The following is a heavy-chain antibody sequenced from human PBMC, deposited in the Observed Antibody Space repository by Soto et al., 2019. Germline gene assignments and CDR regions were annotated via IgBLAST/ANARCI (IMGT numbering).Heavy chain of an antibody. CDR3: ARVPFYATSGSYYIDY. CDR2: INHSGST. D-gene: IGHD1-26*01. J-gene: IGHJ4*02. CDR1: GGSFSGYY. V-gene: IGHV4-34*01. Sequence: SETLSLTCAVYGGSFSGYYWSWIRQPPGKGLEWIGEINHSGSTNYNPSLKSRVTISVDTSKKQFSLKLSSVTAADTAVYYCARVPFYATSGSYYIDYWGQGTLVTVSS.